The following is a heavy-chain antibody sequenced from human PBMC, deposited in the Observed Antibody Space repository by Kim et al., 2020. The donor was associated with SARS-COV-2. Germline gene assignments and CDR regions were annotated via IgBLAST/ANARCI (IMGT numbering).Heavy chain of an antibody. J-gene: IGHJ5*02. CDR3: AKEGYYYGSGSPPHWFDP. Sequence: KGRITISRDNSKKKLYLQMNSLRAEDTDVYYCAKEGYYYGSGSPPHWFDPWGQGTLVTVSS. V-gene: IGHV3-30*02. D-gene: IGHD3-10*01.